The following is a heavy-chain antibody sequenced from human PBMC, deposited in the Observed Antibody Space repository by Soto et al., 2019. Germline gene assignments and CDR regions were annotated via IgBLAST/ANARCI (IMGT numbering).Heavy chain of an antibody. CDR3: AGVFVYYDFWSGYFPSVYYYYYGMDV. Sequence: GGSLILSCAASGFTFGSYSMNWVRQAPGKGLEWVSYISSSSSTIYYADSVKGRFTISRDNAKNSLYLQMNSLRDEDTAVYYCAGVFVYYDFWSGYFPSVYYYYYGMDVWGQGTTVTVSS. CDR1: GFTFGSYS. D-gene: IGHD3-3*01. V-gene: IGHV3-48*02. CDR2: ISSSSSTI. J-gene: IGHJ6*02.